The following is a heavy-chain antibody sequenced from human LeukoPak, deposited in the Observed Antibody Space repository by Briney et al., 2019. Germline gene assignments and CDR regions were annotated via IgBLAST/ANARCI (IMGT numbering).Heavy chain of an antibody. V-gene: IGHV3-48*02. CDR1: GSTFSSYN. CDR2: IGSSGSPT. Sequence: GGSLRLSCAASGSTFSSYNMNWVRQAPGKGLEWISYIGSSGSPTHYADSVGGRFTISRDNAKNSLYLQMNSLRDEDTAVYFCARRPYSDTSGRLSDVWGQGTTVTVFS. J-gene: IGHJ6*02. CDR3: ARRPYSDTSGRLSDV. D-gene: IGHD3-22*01.